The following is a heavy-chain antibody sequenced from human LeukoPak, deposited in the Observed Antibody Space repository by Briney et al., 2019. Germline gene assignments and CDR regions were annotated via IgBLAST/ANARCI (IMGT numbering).Heavy chain of an antibody. Sequence: GGSLRLSCAASGFTFTTYGIHWVRQAPGKGLEWVAFIRYDGTNKWYADSVKGRFTISIDNSKNMLYLQMNSLRAEDTAVYHCAKDRDYGDYHSAYYYYMDVWGKGTPVTVSS. CDR1: GFTFTTYG. CDR2: IRYDGTNK. V-gene: IGHV3-30*02. CDR3: AKDRDYGDYHSAYYYYMDV. J-gene: IGHJ6*03. D-gene: IGHD4-17*01.